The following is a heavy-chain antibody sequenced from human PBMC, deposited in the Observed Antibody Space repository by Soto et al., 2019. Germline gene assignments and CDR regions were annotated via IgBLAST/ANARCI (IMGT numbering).Heavy chain of an antibody. J-gene: IGHJ4*02. D-gene: IGHD6-13*01. CDR3: ARVRSSWDVYDY. V-gene: IGHV3-43*01. Sequence: PGGSLRLSCAASGFTFDDYTMHWVRQAPGKGLEWVSLISWDGGSTYYADSVKGRFTVSRDNSKNTLYLQMNSLRAEDTAVYYCARVRSSWDVYDYWGQGTLVTVSS. CDR2: ISWDGGST. CDR1: GFTFDDYT.